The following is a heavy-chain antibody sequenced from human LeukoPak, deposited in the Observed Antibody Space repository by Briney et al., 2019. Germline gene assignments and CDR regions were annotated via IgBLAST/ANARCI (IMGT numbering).Heavy chain of an antibody. CDR2: IYTSVST. D-gene: IGHD5-18*01. Sequence: PSETLSLTCTVSGGSISSYYWSWIRQPAGKGLEWIGRIYTSVSTNYNPSLKSRVTMSVDTYKNQFSLKLSSVTAADTAVYYCASVDTAMYDAFDIWGQGTMVTVSS. CDR1: GGSISSYY. V-gene: IGHV4-4*07. CDR3: ASVDTAMYDAFDI. J-gene: IGHJ3*02.